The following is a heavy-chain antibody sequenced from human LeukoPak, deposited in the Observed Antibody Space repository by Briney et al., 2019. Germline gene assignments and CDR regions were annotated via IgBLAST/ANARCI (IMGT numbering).Heavy chain of an antibody. Sequence: PGGSLRLSCAASGFTFSTYWMGWVRQAPGMGLEWVANIKEDGGEKYYVDSVKGRFTISRDNAKNSLYLQMNSLRAEDTAVYYCARVNLRSLDRRSMWGYYFDYWGQGTLVTVSS. CDR2: IKEDGGEK. J-gene: IGHJ4*02. V-gene: IGHV3-7*01. D-gene: IGHD1-26*01. CDR1: GFTFSTYW. CDR3: ARVNLRSLDRRSMWGYYFDY.